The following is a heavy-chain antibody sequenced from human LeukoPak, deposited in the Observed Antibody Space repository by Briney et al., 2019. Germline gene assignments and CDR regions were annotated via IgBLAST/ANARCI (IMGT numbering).Heavy chain of an antibody. CDR2: ISGSSSAT. CDR1: GFSFSSYN. V-gene: IGHV3-48*02. CDR3: AREYSGIDY. D-gene: IGHD2-21*01. J-gene: IGHJ4*02. Sequence: GGSLRLSCAASGFSFSSYNMNWVRQAPGKGLEWGSYISGSSSATDYADSVKGRFTISRDNGKNSLYLQMDSLRDEDTAVYYCAREYSGIDYWGQGTLVTVSS.